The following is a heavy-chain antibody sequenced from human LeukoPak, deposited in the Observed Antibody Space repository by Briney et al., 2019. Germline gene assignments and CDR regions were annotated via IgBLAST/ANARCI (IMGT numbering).Heavy chain of an antibody. CDR1: GGSISSYY. V-gene: IGHV4-59*01. CDR2: IYYSGST. J-gene: IGHJ5*02. CDR3: ARATYVKYSSGWYFRFDP. D-gene: IGHD6-19*01. Sequence: SETLSLTCTVSGGSISSYYWSWTRQPPGKGLEWIGYIYYSGSTNYNPSLKSRVTISVDTSKNQFSLKLSSVTAADTAVYYCARATYVKYSSGWYFRFDPWGQGTLVTVSS.